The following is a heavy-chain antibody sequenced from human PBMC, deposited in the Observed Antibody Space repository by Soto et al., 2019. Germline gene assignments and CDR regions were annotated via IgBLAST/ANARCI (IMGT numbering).Heavy chain of an antibody. J-gene: IGHJ6*02. CDR3: ARDNSGGYSGYDYGTYYYYGMDV. D-gene: IGHD5-12*01. V-gene: IGHV3-74*01. Sequence: PGGSLGLSYAASGVTFSSYWMHWVRQAPGKGLVWVSRINSDGSSTSYADSVKGRFTISRDNAKNTLYLQMNSLRAEDTAVYYCARDNSGGYSGYDYGTYYYYGMDVWGQGTTVTVSS. CDR1: GVTFSSYW. CDR2: INSDGSST.